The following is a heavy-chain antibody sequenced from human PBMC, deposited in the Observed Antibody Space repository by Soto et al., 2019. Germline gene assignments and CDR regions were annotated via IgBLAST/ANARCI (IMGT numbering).Heavy chain of an antibody. CDR2: IDPSDSYT. V-gene: IGHV5-10-1*01. D-gene: IGHD3-22*01. CDR3: ARQVGQYYYDSSGYYSYYYYGMDV. CDR1: GYSFTSYW. Sequence: GESLKISCKGSGYSFTSYWISWVRQMPGKGLEWMGRIDPSDSYTNYSPSFQGHVTISADKPISTAYLQWSSLKASDTAMYYCARQVGQYYYDSSGYYSYYYYGMDVWGQGTTVTVSS. J-gene: IGHJ6*02.